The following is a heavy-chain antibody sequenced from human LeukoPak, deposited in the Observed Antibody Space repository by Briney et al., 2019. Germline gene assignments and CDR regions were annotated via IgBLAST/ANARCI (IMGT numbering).Heavy chain of an antibody. CDR3: VYYDSSGYYYGRLRY. J-gene: IGHJ4*02. D-gene: IGHD3-22*01. V-gene: IGHV3-23*01. CDR1: AFTFHSHA. CDR2: ITATGDAT. Sequence: GGSLRLSCAASAFTFHSHAMSWVRQTPGKGLEWVSGITATGDATLYADSVRGRFTIARDNSKNTLYLHMNSLRAEDTAVYFCVYYDSSGYYYGRLRYWGQGTPVTVSS.